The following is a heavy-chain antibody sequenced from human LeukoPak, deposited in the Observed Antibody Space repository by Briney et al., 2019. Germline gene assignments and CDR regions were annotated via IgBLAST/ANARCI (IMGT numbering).Heavy chain of an antibody. Sequence: GGSLRLSCAASGCTFSSYWMSWVRKAPGKGLEWVAYIHYDSSTEDYADSVKGRFTISRDNSTNTQFLQMNNLRVEDMAVLYCAKDWHWAIDYWGQGTLVTVSS. V-gene: IGHV3-30*02. D-gene: IGHD7-27*01. CDR3: AKDWHWAIDY. CDR2: IHYDSSTE. CDR1: GCTFSSYW. J-gene: IGHJ4*02.